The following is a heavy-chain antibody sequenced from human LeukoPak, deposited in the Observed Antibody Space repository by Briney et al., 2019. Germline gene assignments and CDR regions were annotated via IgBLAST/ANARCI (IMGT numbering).Heavy chain of an antibody. CDR1: GFSFSDYV. CDR2: IGSNGSKK. CDR3: ARQMTTTRLFDS. Sequence: GRSLRVSCAASGFSFSDYVFHWVRQSPDKGLEWVALIGSNGSKKYYSDSVQGRFTISRDNSKSTLFLEMNSLRGDDSAVYYCARQMTTTRLFDSWGQGTLVIVSS. J-gene: IGHJ4*02. D-gene: IGHD1-14*01. V-gene: IGHV3-30*04.